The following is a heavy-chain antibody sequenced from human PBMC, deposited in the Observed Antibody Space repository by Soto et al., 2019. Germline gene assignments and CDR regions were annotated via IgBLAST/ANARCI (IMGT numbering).Heavy chain of an antibody. V-gene: IGHV1-18*01. CDR3: ARVVGALGHWFDP. D-gene: IGHD1-26*01. Sequence: QVQLVQSGAEVKEPGASVKVSCKASGYTFTSYTISWVRQAPGQGLEWMGRISPYNGNTNYAQKLQGRVTMTTDTSTSIAYMELRSLRSNDTAVYYCARVVGALGHWFDPWGQGTLVTVSS. CDR1: GYTFTSYT. CDR2: ISPYNGNT. J-gene: IGHJ5*02.